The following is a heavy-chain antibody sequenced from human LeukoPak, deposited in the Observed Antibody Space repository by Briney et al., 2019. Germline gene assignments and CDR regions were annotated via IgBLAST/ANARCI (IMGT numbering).Heavy chain of an antibody. D-gene: IGHD6-19*01. CDR3: AREMEGSGWSPDY. CDR2: IRYDGGST. V-gene: IGHV3-33*01. Sequence: PGMSLRLSCAASGFTFGTYAMHWVRQAPGKGLEWLAMIRYDGGSTYYADSLKGRFTISRDNSKNTLYLQMNSLRAEDTAVYYCAREMEGSGWSPDYWGQGTLVTVSS. CDR1: GFTFGTYA. J-gene: IGHJ4*02.